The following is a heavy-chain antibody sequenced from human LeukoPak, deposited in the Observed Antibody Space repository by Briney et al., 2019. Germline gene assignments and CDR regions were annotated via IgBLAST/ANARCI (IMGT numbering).Heavy chain of an antibody. D-gene: IGHD6-19*01. J-gene: IGHJ6*02. CDR3: AAAVAGMGYYGMDV. V-gene: IGHV3-48*01. Sequence: PGGSLRLSCAASGFTFSTSAMNWVRQAPGKGLEWVSYISSSSSTIYYADSVKGRFTISRDNAKNSLYLQMNSLRAEDTAVYYCAAAVAGMGYYGMDVWGQGTTVTVSS. CDR1: GFTFSTSA. CDR2: ISSSSSTI.